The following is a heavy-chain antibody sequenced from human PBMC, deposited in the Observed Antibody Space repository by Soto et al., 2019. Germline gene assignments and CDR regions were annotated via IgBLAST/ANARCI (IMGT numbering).Heavy chain of an antibody. CDR1: GYPFTRYS. D-gene: IGHD3-3*01. Sequence: ASVKVSCKASGYPFTRYSIRWVRQAPGQGLEWMGWISGYNGDTEYSKNFQGRLTMTIDTSTTTASMELRSLRSDDTAVYYCARASLKIFGAPYGMDVWGQGTLVTVSS. J-gene: IGHJ6*02. CDR3: ARASLKIFGAPYGMDV. V-gene: IGHV1-18*04. CDR2: ISGYNGDT.